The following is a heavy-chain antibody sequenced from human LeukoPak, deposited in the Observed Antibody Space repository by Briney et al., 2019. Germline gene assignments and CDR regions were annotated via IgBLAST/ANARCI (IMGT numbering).Heavy chain of an antibody. J-gene: IGHJ5*02. CDR3: AREAAAATNWFDP. Sequence: SVTVSCKASGGTFSSYAISWVRQAPGQGLEWMGGIIPIFGTANYAQKFQGRVTITADESTSTAYMELSSLRSEDTAVYYCAREAAAATNWFDPWGQGTLVTVSS. CDR2: IIPIFGTA. V-gene: IGHV1-69*13. CDR1: GGTFSSYA. D-gene: IGHD6-13*01.